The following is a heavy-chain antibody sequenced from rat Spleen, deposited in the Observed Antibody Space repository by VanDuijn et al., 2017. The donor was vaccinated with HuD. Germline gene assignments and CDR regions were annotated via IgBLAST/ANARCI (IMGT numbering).Heavy chain of an antibody. CDR1: GFTFSNYG. CDR3: TTTWNFAY. D-gene: IGHD1-10*01. V-gene: IGHV5-31*01. CDR2: ITHIGGDT. J-gene: IGHJ2*01. Sequence: EVQLVKSGGGLVQPGRSLKLSCVASGFTFSNYGMAWVRQAPKKGLEWVATITHIGGDTYYPDSVKGRFTISRDNAKSTLYLQLDSLRSEDTATYYCTTTWNFAYWGQGVMVTVSS.